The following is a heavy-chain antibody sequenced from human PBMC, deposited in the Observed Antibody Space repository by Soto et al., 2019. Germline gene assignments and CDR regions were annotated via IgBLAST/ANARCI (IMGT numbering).Heavy chain of an antibody. V-gene: IGHV3-23*01. D-gene: IGHD2-2*01. Sequence: AGGSLRLSCAASGFTFITYAMSWVRQAPGKGLEWVSIISGSGGSTYYPGSVKGRFTISRDNSKNTLYLQMNSLRADDTAVYYCAKLPAAQSYFDFWGQGTLVTVSS. J-gene: IGHJ4*02. CDR3: AKLPAAQSYFDF. CDR2: ISGSGGST. CDR1: GFTFITYA.